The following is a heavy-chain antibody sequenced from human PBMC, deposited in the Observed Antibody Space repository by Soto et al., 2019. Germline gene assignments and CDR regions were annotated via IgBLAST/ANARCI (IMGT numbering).Heavy chain of an antibody. D-gene: IGHD3-22*01. CDR2: INQSGST. CDR1: GGSFGGYY. Sequence: QVQLQQWGAGLLKPPETLSLTCAVYGGSFGGYYWHWIRLPPGKGLEWIGQINQSGSTNYSPSLKSRVTVSVDTSNNQFSLKLPSVTAADTAVYYCARGRYSDSSGFYDAFDIWGQGTMVTVSS. V-gene: IGHV4-34*01. CDR3: ARGRYSDSSGFYDAFDI. J-gene: IGHJ3*02.